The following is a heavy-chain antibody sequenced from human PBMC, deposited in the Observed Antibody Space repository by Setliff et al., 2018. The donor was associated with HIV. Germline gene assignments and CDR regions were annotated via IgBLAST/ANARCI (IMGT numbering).Heavy chain of an antibody. CDR2: IFYTGST. CDR3: GRQVPVPGVAVTPIDY. D-gene: IGHD3-22*01. CDR1: GGSISSYY. J-gene: IGHJ4*02. Sequence: SETLSLTCTDSGGSISSYYWTWLRQFPGKGLEWIGFIFYTGSTTYNPSLNSRVTISVDTSQNQFSLKVTSVTAADTAVYYCGRQVPVPGVAVTPIDYWGQGTLVTVSS. V-gene: IGHV4-59*08.